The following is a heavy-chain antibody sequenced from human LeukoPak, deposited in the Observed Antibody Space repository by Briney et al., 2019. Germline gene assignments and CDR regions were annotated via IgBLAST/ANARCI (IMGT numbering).Heavy chain of an antibody. CDR1: GGSFSGYY. Sequence: SETLSLTCAVYGGSFSGYYWSWIRQPPGKGLEWIGEINHGGSTNYNPSLKSRVTISVDTSKNQFSLKLSSVAAADTAVYYCARHFQMVVTAILAWFDPWGQGTLVTVSS. V-gene: IGHV4-34*01. J-gene: IGHJ5*02. CDR2: INHGGST. CDR3: ARHFQMVVTAILAWFDP. D-gene: IGHD2-21*02.